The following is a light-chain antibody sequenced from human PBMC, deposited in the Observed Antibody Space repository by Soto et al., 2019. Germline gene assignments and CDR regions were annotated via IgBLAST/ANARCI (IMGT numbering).Light chain of an antibody. CDR1: QSVSSSY. J-gene: IGKJ1*01. CDR2: GAF. Sequence: EIVLTQSPGTLSLSPGERATLSCSASQSVSSSYLAWYQQKPGQAPRLLIYGAFTRATGIPARFSGTGSGTEFTLTISSLQSEDFAVYYCQQYNNWPRTFGQGTKVDIK. V-gene: IGKV3-15*01. CDR3: QQYNNWPRT.